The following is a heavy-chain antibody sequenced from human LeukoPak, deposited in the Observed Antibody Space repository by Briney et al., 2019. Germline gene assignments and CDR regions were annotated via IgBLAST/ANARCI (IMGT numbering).Heavy chain of an antibody. CDR3: ARDRIAVAPFDI. V-gene: IGHV4-4*07. D-gene: IGHD6-19*01. CDR1: GGSLSSYY. Sequence: SETLSLTCTVSGGSLSSYYWSWIRQPAGKGLEWIGRIYTSGSTNYNPSLKSRVTMSVDTSKNQFSLKLSSVTAADTAVYYCARDRIAVAPFDIWGQGTMVTVSS. J-gene: IGHJ3*02. CDR2: IYTSGST.